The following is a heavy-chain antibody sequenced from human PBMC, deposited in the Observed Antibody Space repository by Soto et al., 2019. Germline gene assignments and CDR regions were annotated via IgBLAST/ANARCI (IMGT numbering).Heavy chain of an antibody. D-gene: IGHD3-16*02. V-gene: IGHV1-18*01. CDR1: GYTFTSYG. CDR2: ISAYNGNT. CDR3: ARGSWVYDYIWGSYRENDAFDI. Sequence: GASVKVSCKASGYTFTSYGISWVRQAPGQGLEWMGWISAYNGNTNYAQKLQGRVTMTTDTSTSIAYMELRSLRSDDTAVYYCARGSWVYDYIWGSYRENDAFDIWGQGTMVTVSS. J-gene: IGHJ3*02.